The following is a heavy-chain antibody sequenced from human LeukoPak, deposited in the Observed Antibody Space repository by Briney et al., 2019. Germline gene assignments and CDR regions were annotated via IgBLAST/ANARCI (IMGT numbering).Heavy chain of an antibody. CDR1: GFIFSSYS. Sequence: GGSLRLSCAASGFIFSSYSMNWVRQAPGKGLEWVPSISSSSSNIYYADSVKGRFTISRDNAKNSLYLQMNSVRAEDTAVYYCARGVCDDWGQGTLVTVSS. CDR3: ARGVCDD. CDR2: ISSSSSNI. J-gene: IGHJ4*02. V-gene: IGHV3-21*01. D-gene: IGHD3-10*01.